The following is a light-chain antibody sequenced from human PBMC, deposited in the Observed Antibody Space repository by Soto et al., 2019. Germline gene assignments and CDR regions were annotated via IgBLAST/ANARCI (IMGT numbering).Light chain of an antibody. CDR2: DAS. V-gene: IGKV1-9*01. CDR3: QQRNSYPYT. J-gene: IGKJ2*01. Sequence: DIQLTQSPSFLSASVGDRVTITCRASQDISSYLAWYQQKPGKAPKLLLYDASTLQSGVPPRFSGSGSGTGVNHTISSLQPEDFATYYCQQRNSYPYTFGQGTKLDIK. CDR1: QDISSY.